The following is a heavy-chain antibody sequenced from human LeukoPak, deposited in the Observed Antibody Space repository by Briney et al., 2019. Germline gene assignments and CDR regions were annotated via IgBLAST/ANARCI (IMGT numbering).Heavy chain of an antibody. D-gene: IGHD5-24*01. CDR3: ARSVATIFDYYMVV. J-gene: IGHJ6*03. V-gene: IGHV4-59*11. CDR2: IYYRGTT. CDR1: GGSINSHY. Sequence: SETLSLTCTVSGGSINSHYWSWIRQPPGKGLEWIGHIYYRGTTKYIPSLKSRVTISLDMSKNQFSLKLTSATAADTAVYYCARSVATIFDYYMVVWGNGTTVTVSS.